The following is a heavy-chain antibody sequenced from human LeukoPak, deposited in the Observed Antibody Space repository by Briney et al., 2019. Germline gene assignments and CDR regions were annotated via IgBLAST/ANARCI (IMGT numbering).Heavy chain of an antibody. J-gene: IGHJ6*03. CDR1: GYTFTGYY. Sequence: ASVKVSCKASGYTFTGYYMHWVRQAPGQGLEWMGWINPNSGGTNYAQKFQGRVTMTRDTSISTAYMELSRLRSDDTAVYYCARDAASAPGDYYYYYMDVWGKGTTVTVSS. CDR3: ARDAASAPGDYYYYYMDV. CDR2: INPNSGGT. D-gene: IGHD5-24*01. V-gene: IGHV1-2*02.